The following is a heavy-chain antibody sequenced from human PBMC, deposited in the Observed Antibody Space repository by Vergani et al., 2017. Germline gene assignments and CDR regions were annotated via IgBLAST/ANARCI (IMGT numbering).Heavy chain of an antibody. J-gene: IGHJ3*01. Sequence: QVQLVQSGAEVKKPGASVKVSCKASGYTFTSYYMHWVRQAPGQGLEWMGRIIPIFGTANYAQKFQGRVTITADESTSTAYMELRSLRSDDTAVYFCARVAPSNSEVTPTAFDVWGQGTMVTVSS. CDR1: GYTFTSYY. V-gene: IGHV1-69*18. D-gene: IGHD1-1*01. CDR3: ARVAPSNSEVTPTAFDV. CDR2: IIPIFGTA.